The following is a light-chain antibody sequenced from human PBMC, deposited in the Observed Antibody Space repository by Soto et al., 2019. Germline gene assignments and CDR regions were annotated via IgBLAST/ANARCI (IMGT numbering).Light chain of an antibody. J-gene: IGLJ2*01. V-gene: IGLV3-21*04. Sequence: YELTQPPSVSVAPGKTARITCGGNNIGSKSVHWYQQKPGQAPVLVIYYDSDRPSGIPERFSGSNSGNTATLTISRVEAGDEADYYCQVWDSSSDVVFGGGTQLTVL. CDR1: NIGSKS. CDR2: YDS. CDR3: QVWDSSSDVV.